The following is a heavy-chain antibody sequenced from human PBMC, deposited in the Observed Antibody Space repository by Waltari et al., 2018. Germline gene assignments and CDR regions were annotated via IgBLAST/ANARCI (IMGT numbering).Heavy chain of an antibody. CDR1: GFTFGVFS. CDR2: ISASRAAI. V-gene: IGHV3-48*01. J-gene: IGHJ4*02. D-gene: IGHD6-19*01. CDR3: ATEPAPGAGINY. Sequence: EVQLVESGGGFVQPGGSLRLSCLGSGFTFGVFSMHWIRQAQGKGREWVAYISASRAAIYYAESVKGRFTISRDNAKNSLFLQMTNLGVEDTAVYYCATEPAPGAGINYWGQGILVTVSS.